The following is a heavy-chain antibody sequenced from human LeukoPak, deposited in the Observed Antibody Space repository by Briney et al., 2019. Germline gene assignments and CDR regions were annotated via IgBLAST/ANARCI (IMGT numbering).Heavy chain of an antibody. CDR2: IHHRAGA. Sequence: SETLSLTCAVYGGSFTDYYLSWIRHLPGKGLEWIGEIHHRAGANYNPSLWGRVTISADTSKNQFSLQLTSVTAADTATFYCARGPVRDDGLTGISYYFGLDVWGHGTTVTVFS. CDR1: GGSFTDYY. J-gene: IGHJ6*02. V-gene: IGHV4-34*01. D-gene: IGHD2-21*02. CDR3: ARGPVRDDGLTGISYYFGLDV.